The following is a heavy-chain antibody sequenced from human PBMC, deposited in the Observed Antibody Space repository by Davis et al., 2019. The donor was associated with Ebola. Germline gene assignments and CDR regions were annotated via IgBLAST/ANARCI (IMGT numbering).Heavy chain of an antibody. CDR3: ARLYSYGYYYYYGMDV. CDR1: GFSVSSNY. D-gene: IGHD5-18*01. V-gene: IGHV3-53*05. J-gene: IGHJ6*04. CDR2: IYSGGTT. Sequence: GESLKISCAASGFSVSSNYMSWVRQAPGKGLEWVSVIYSGGTTYYADSVKGRFTISRDNSKNTLYLQMNSLRAEDTAVYYCARLYSYGYYYYYGMDVWGKGTTVTVSS.